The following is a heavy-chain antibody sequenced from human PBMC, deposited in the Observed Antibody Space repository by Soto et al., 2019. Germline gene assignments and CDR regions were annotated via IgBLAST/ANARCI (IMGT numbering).Heavy chain of an antibody. CDR1: GFTFSTYS. D-gene: IGHD6-19*01. J-gene: IGHJ4*02. CDR3: LIAVAGSFAPDY. V-gene: IGHV3-21*01. Sequence: EVQLVESGGGLVKPGGSLRLSCAASGFTFSTYSMNWVRQAPGKGLEWVSYISSSSTYIYYADSVKGRFTISRDNAKNSLYLQMTSLRAEDTAVYYCLIAVAGSFAPDYWGQGTLVTVSS. CDR2: ISSSSTYI.